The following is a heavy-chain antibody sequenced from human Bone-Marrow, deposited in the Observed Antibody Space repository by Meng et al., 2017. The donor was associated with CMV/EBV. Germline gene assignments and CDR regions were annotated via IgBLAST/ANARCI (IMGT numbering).Heavy chain of an antibody. CDR1: GFTFSDYY. Sequence: GGSLRLSCAASGFTFSDYYMGWIRQAPGKGLEWISNIGDSGSTLYYADSVKGRFTIYRDNSKNTLYLQMNSLRAEDTAVYYCARDHLAPDYDILTGSFDYWGQGTLVTAPQ. J-gene: IGHJ4*02. CDR2: IGDSGSTL. CDR3: ARDHLAPDYDILTGSFDY. V-gene: IGHV3-11*04. D-gene: IGHD3-9*01.